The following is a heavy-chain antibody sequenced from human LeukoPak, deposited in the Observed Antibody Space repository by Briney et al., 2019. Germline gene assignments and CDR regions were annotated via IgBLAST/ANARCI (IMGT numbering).Heavy chain of an antibody. CDR1: GFTFSSYS. Sequence: PGGSLRLSCAASGFTFSSYSMNWVRQAPGKGLEWVSSISSSSSYIYYADSVKGRFTISRDNAKNSLYLQMNSLRVEDTAVYYCARCGSSTPHFDYWGQGTLVTVSS. D-gene: IGHD2-2*01. CDR3: ARCGSSTPHFDY. J-gene: IGHJ4*02. CDR2: ISSSSSYI. V-gene: IGHV3-21*01.